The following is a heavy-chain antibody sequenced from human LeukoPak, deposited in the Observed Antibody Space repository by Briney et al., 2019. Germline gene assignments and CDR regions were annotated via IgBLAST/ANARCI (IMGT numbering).Heavy chain of an antibody. CDR3: ARRYCSGGSCYGEIYYYYYYMDV. J-gene: IGHJ6*03. Sequence: GGSLRLSCAASGFTFSDYYMSWIRQAPGKGLEWVSYISSSGSTIYYADSVKGRFTISRDNAKNSLYLQMNSLRAEDTAVYYCARRYCSGGSCYGEIYYYYYYMDVWGKGTTVTVSS. CDR1: GFTFSDYY. CDR2: ISSSGSTI. D-gene: IGHD2-15*01. V-gene: IGHV3-11*04.